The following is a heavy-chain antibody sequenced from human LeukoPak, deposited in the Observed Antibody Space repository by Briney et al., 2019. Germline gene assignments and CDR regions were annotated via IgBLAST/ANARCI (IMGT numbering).Heavy chain of an antibody. CDR3: ARLVGGNLNFDY. CDR1: GGSISSYY. V-gene: IGHV4-59*08. Sequence: SETLSLTCTVSGGSISSYYWSWIRQPPGKGLEWIGYIYYSGSTNYNPSLKSRVTISVDTSKNQFSLKLSSVTAADTAVYYCARLVGGNLNFDYWGQGTLVTVSS. J-gene: IGHJ4*02. D-gene: IGHD4-23*01. CDR2: IYYSGST.